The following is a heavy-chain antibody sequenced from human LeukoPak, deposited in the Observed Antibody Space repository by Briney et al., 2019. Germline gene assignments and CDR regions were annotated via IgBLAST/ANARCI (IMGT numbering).Heavy chain of an antibody. CDR3: ASCARRVLGYYMDV. CDR1: GFTFSSYG. V-gene: IGHV3-30*02. CDR2: IRYDGSNK. D-gene: IGHD7-27*01. J-gene: IGHJ6*03. Sequence: GGSLRLSCAASGFTFSSYGMHWVRQAPGRGLEWVAFIRYDGSNKYYADSVKGRFTISRDNSKNTLYLQMNSLRAEDAAVYYCASCARRVLGYYMDVWGKGTTVTVSS.